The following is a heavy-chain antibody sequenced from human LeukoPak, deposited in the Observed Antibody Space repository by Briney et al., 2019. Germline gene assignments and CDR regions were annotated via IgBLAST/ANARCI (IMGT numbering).Heavy chain of an antibody. CDR3: ARLRNDFWSGYYSY. D-gene: IGHD3-3*01. Sequence: ASVKVSCKASGYTFTSYGISWVRQAPGQGLEWMGWISAYNGNTNYAQKLQGRVTMTTDTSTSTAYMELRSLRSDDTAVYYCARLRNDFWSGYYSYWGQGTLVTVSS. CDR1: GYTFTSYG. J-gene: IGHJ4*02. V-gene: IGHV1-18*01. CDR2: ISAYNGNT.